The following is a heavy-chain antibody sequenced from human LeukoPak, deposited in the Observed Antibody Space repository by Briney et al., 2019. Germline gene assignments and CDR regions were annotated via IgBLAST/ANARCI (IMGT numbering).Heavy chain of an antibody. V-gene: IGHV1-18*01. CDR2: ISTDNGDT. D-gene: IGHD3-16*01. Sequence: ASVKVSCKSSGYTFTTYGITWVRQAPGRGLEWMGWISTDNGDTNYAQKLQGRVTMTTDTSTSTAYMELRSLRSDDTAVYYCAGEGLGELTLDCWGQGTLVTVSS. CDR1: GYTFTTYG. J-gene: IGHJ4*02. CDR3: AGEGLGELTLDC.